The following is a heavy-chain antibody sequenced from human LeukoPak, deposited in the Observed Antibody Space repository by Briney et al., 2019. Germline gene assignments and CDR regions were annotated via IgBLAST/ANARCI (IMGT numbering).Heavy chain of an antibody. V-gene: IGHV4-39*07. J-gene: IGHJ5*02. CDR2: IYYSGST. CDR1: GGSISSSSYY. D-gene: IGHD6-19*01. Sequence: SETLSLTCTVSGGSISSSSYYWGWIRQPPGKGLEWIGSIYYSGSTYYNPSLKSRVTISVDTSKNQFSLKLSSVTAADAAVYYCASYVAGFGWFDPWGQGTLVTVSS. CDR3: ASYVAGFGWFDP.